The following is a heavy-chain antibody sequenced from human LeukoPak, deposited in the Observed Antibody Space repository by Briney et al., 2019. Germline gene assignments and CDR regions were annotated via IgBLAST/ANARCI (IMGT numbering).Heavy chain of an antibody. CDR3: AHGELGGDYFDY. V-gene: IGHV2-5*02. CDR2: IYWDDDK. CDR1: GFSLSTSGVG. D-gene: IGHD1-26*01. J-gene: IGHJ4*02. Sequence: SGPTLVEPTQTLTLTCTFSGFSLSTSGVGVGWIRQPPGKAPEWLALIYWDDDKRYSPSLKSRLTITKDTSKNQVVLTMTNMGPVDTATYYCAHGELGGDYFDYWGQGTLVTVSS.